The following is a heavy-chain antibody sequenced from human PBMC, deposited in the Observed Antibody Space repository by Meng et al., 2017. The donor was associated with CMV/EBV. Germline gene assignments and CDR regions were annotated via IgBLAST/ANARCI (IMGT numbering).Heavy chain of an antibody. CDR2: ISWNSGSI. CDR3: AKGRRVATPGGFDY. V-gene: IGHV3-9*01. D-gene: IGHD5-12*01. CDR1: GFTFDDYA. J-gene: IGHJ4*02. Sequence: GGSLRLSCAASGFTFDDYAMHWVRQAPGKGLEWVSGISWNSGSIGYADSVKGQFTISRDNAKNSLYLQMNSLRAEDTALYYCAKGRRVATPGGFDYWGQGTLVTVSS.